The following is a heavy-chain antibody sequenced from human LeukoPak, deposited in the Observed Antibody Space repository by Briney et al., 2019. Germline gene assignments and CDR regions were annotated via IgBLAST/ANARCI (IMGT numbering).Heavy chain of an antibody. CDR3: ASFSISAAGSPLGWFDP. Sequence: SVKVSCKASGGTLSSYAISWVRQAPGQGLEWMGGIIPIFGTANYAQKFQGRVTITADESTSTAYMELSSLRSEDTAVYYCASFSISAAGSPLGWFDPWGQGTLVTVSS. V-gene: IGHV1-69*13. CDR2: IIPIFGTA. D-gene: IGHD6-13*01. CDR1: GGTLSSYA. J-gene: IGHJ5*02.